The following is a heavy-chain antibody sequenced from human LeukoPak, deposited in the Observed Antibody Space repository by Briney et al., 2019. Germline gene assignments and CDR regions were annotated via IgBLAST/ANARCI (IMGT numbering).Heavy chain of an antibody. CDR2: ISSGSSPI. CDR3: TYLRTPYYNDKWLDP. D-gene: IGHD3/OR15-3a*01. V-gene: IGHV3-48*04. J-gene: IGHJ5*02. Sequence: TGGSLRLTCAVSGFTITSWSMNWVRQAPGKGLEWLSYISSGSSPIYYADSVKGRFTISRDDAKNLVYLQMNSLRAGDTAVYYCTYLRTPYYNDKWLDPWGQGALVTVSS. CDR1: GFTITSWS.